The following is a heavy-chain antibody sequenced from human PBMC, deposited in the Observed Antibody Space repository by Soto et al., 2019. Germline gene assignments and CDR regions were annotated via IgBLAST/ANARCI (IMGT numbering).Heavy chain of an antibody. CDR1: GLTFSSYA. CDR3: VKIPPINYYGYIWGSYRPQENYFDF. V-gene: IGHV3-23*01. Sequence: EVQLLESGGGLVQPGGSLRLSCAASGLTFSSYAMSWVRPAPGKGLEWVSALSGSGGSTYYADSVKGRFTISRDNAKNTLYLQMNSLIAEDTAVYYCVKIPPINYYGYIWGSYRPQENYFDFWGQGTLVTVSS. J-gene: IGHJ4*02. D-gene: IGHD3-16*02. CDR2: LSGSGGST.